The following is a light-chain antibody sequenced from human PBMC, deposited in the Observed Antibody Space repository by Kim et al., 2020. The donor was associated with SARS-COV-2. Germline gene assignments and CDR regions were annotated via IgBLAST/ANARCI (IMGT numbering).Light chain of an antibody. CDR3: QNYNSAPWT. Sequence: TSVKDRVTITCRASEDLITCLVWYQQKPAKAPKPLIYSASTLQSGVPSRFSGTGYGTNFTLTISSLQPEDAATYSCQNYNSAPWTFGQGTKVEIK. V-gene: IGKV1-27*01. J-gene: IGKJ1*01. CDR2: SAS. CDR1: EDLITC.